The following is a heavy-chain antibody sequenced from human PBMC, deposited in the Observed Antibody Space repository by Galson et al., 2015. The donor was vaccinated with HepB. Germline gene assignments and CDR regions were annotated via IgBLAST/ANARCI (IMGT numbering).Heavy chain of an antibody. Sequence: SLRLSCAASGFTFNNYAIHWVRQTPGKGLEWVAVISFDGSTKYYGDSVKGRFTISRDNSKNTLSLQMNSLRPDDTAVYYCARDQRGSGWYLDYWGQGTLVTVSS. CDR3: ARDQRGSGWYLDY. J-gene: IGHJ4*02. V-gene: IGHV3-30*04. D-gene: IGHD6-19*01. CDR2: ISFDGSTK. CDR1: GFTFNNYA.